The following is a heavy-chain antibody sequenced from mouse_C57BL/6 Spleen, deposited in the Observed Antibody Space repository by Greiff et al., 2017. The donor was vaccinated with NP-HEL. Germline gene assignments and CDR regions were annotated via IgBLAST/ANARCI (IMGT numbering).Heavy chain of an antibody. CDR2: IRSKSNNYET. V-gene: IGHV10-1*01. Sequence: EVQVVESGGGLVQPKGSLKLSCAASGFSFNTYAMNWVRQAPGKGLEWVARIRSKSNNYETYYADSVQDRFTISRDDSESMLYLQMNNLKTEDTAMYYCVRHNGYDGREYAMDYWGQGTSVTVSS. J-gene: IGHJ4*01. CDR3: VRHNGYDGREYAMDY. D-gene: IGHD2-2*01. CDR1: GFSFNTYA.